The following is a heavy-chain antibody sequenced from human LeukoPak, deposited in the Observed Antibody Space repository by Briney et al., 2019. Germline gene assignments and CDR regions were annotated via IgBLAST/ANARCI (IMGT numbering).Heavy chain of an antibody. D-gene: IGHD6-6*01. CDR2: ITGTGSST. CDR3: AKISSSPLY. Sequence: GGSLRLSSAASGFSFSSYAMSWVRQAPGKGLEWVSGITGTGSSTYYADSVKGRFTISRDNSKNTLYLQMSGLGAEDTAIYYCAKISSSPLYWGQGTLVTVSS. V-gene: IGHV3-23*01. CDR1: GFSFSSYA. J-gene: IGHJ4*02.